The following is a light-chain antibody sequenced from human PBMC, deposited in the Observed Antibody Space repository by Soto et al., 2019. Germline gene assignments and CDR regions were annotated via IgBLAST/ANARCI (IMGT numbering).Light chain of an antibody. CDR3: LLSYSGARV. CDR2: ETS. Sequence: QAVVTQEPSLTVSPGGTVTLTCGSSPGAVTSGHYPYWFQQKPGQAPRTLIYETSNKHTWTPARFSGSLLGGKAALTLSGAQREDEAEYYCLLSYSGARVFGGGTKLTVL. V-gene: IGLV7-46*01. J-gene: IGLJ3*02. CDR1: PGAVTSGHY.